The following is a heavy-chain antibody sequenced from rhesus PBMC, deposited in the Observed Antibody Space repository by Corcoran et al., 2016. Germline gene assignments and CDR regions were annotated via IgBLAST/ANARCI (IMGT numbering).Heavy chain of an antibody. J-gene: IGHJ4*01. CDR3: ASHNWNYGDYFDY. Sequence: QVQLQESGPGLVKPSETLSLTCAVSGYSISSGYGWSWIRQPPGKGLEWIGRISGSGGSTDYNPSLKMRVTFSTDPSKNQFSLKLGSVTAADTAVYYCASHNWNYGDYFDYGGQGVLVTVSS. V-gene: IGHV4-127*01. CDR1: GYSISSGYG. D-gene: IGHD1-26*01. CDR2: ISGSGGST.